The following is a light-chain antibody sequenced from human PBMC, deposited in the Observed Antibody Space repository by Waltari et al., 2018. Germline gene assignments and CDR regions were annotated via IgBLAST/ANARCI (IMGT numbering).Light chain of an antibody. Sequence: QSVLTQPPSASGTPGQRVAISCSGSSSNIETNTVNWYQQLPGTAPKLLLYSDNPRPSGVPDRFPGSKSGTSASLAISGLQSEDEADYYCGAWDDSLNGYVFGTGTKVTVL. CDR1: SSNIETNT. J-gene: IGLJ1*01. V-gene: IGLV1-44*01. CDR2: SDN. CDR3: GAWDDSLNGYV.